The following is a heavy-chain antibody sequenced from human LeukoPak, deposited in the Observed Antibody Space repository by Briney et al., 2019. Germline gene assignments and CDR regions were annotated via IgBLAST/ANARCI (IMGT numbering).Heavy chain of an antibody. CDR2: ISDDGSKK. Sequence: GGSLRLSCVASGFTFSIYAIHWVRQAPGKGLEWVAVISDDGSKKYYADSVRGRLTISRDNSKSTLFLQMNSLRAEDTAVYYCARERIAATGTGWFDPWGQGTLVTVSS. CDR1: GFTFSIYA. CDR3: ARERIAATGTGWFDP. D-gene: IGHD6-13*01. J-gene: IGHJ5*02. V-gene: IGHV3-30*04.